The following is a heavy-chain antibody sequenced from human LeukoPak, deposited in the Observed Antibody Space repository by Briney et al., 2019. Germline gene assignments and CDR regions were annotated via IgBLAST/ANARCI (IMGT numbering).Heavy chain of an antibody. CDR3: AKRASDWYYFDY. D-gene: IGHD3-9*01. Sequence: GGSLRLSCAASGFTFSSYAMSWVRQAPGKGLEWVSAISTSGDTTYYADSVKGRLTISRDNSKNTLYLQMSSLRAEDTAVYYCAKRASDWYYFDYWGQGNLVTVSS. J-gene: IGHJ4*02. CDR1: GFTFSSYA. CDR2: ISTSGDTT. V-gene: IGHV3-23*01.